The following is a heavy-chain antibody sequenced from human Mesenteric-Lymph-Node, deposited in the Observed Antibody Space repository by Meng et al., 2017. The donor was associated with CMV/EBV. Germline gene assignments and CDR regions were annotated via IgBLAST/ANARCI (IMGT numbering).Heavy chain of an antibody. CDR3: ATGPRYDFLEGHYYFHY. CDR1: GFTFSGFD. Sequence: GGSLRLSCAASGFTFSGFDMHWVRQAPGKGLEWVSSVSNSGNTVYADSVTVRFTISRDNTKTSLCLQMNSLRAEYTAGYYCATGPRYDFLEGHYYFHYWGQGILVTVSS. J-gene: IGHJ4*02. V-gene: IGHV3-48*03. D-gene: IGHD3-3*01. CDR2: VSNSGNT.